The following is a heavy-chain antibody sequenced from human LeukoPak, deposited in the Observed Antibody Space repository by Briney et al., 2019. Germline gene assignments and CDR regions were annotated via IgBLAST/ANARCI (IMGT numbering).Heavy chain of an antibody. D-gene: IGHD2-2*01. V-gene: IGHV3-30*02. J-gene: IGHJ6*02. CDR3: AKGLVVPAAMYKTYYYYYGMDV. CDR2: IRYDGSNK. CDR1: GFTFSSYG. Sequence: PGGSLRLSRAASGFTFSSYGMHWVRQAPGKGLEWVAFIRYDGSNKYYADSVKGRFTISRDNSKNTLYLQMNSLRAEDTAVYYCAKGLVVPAAMYKTYYYYYGMDVWGQGTTVTVSS.